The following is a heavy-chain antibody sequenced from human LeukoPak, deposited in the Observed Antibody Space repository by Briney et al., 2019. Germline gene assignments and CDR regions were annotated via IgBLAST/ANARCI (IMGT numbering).Heavy chain of an antibody. D-gene: IGHD5-24*01. CDR3: AKTLDGFWPQFDF. Sequence: GGSLRLSCAASGSTFSSYWMSWVRQTPGKGLEWVALISHGGGKEHYAESVKGRFTISRDNSRNTVYLQMSSLRSDDTAIYYCAKTLDGFWPQFDFWGQGTLLTVSS. J-gene: IGHJ4*02. CDR2: ISHGGGKE. V-gene: IGHV3-30*18. CDR1: GSTFSSYW.